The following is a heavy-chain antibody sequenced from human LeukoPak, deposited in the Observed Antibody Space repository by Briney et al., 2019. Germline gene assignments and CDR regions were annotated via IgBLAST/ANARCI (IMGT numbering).Heavy chain of an antibody. CDR2: ISGSGGST. CDR1: GFTFSSYS. D-gene: IGHD6-19*01. Sequence: GGSLRLSCAASGFTFSSYSMNWVRQAPGKGLEWVSAISGSGGSTYYADSVKGRFTISRDNSKNTLYLQMNSLRAEDTAVYYCAKGRHSSGWYASLLDYWGQGTLVTVSS. V-gene: IGHV3-23*01. J-gene: IGHJ4*02. CDR3: AKGRHSSGWYASLLDY.